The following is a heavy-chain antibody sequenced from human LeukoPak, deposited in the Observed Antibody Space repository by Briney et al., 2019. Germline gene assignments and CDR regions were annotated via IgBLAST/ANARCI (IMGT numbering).Heavy chain of an antibody. Sequence: GGSLRLSCAASGFTFSDYYMSWIRQAPGKGLEWVSYISSSGSTIYYADSVKGRFTISRDNAKNSLYLQMNNLRAEDTAVYYCARDGYDFWSGYHYYYYYGMDVWGQGTTVTVSS. CDR2: ISSSGSTI. V-gene: IGHV3-11*01. CDR1: GFTFSDYY. D-gene: IGHD3-3*01. CDR3: ARDGYDFWSGYHYYYYYGMDV. J-gene: IGHJ6*02.